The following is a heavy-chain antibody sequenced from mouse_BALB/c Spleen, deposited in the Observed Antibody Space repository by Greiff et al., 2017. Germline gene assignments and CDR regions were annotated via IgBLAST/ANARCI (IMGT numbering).Heavy chain of an antibody. CDR1: GYAFSSYW. CDR2: IYPGDGDT. J-gene: IGHJ4*01. CDR3: ARSQTARATYAMDY. D-gene: IGHD3-2*01. V-gene: IGHV1-80*01. Sequence: QVQLKESGAELVRPGSSVKISCKASGYAFSSYWMNWVKQRPGQGLEWIGQIYPGDGDTNYNGKFKGKATLTADKSSSTAYMQLSSLTSEDSAVYFCARSQTARATYAMDYWGQGTSVTVSS.